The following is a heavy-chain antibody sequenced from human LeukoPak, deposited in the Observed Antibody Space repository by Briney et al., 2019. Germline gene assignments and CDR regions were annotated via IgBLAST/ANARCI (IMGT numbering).Heavy chain of an antibody. Sequence: ASVKVSCKASGYIFSGYYMHWVRQAPGQGLEWMGWINPKNGGTTYAEKFQGRVTMTRNMSINTAYMELSRLRSDDTAVYYCARDSGSYSGAFDIWGQGTMVTVSS. D-gene: IGHD1-26*01. CDR1: GYIFSGYY. CDR3: ARDSGSYSGAFDI. V-gene: IGHV1-2*02. J-gene: IGHJ3*02. CDR2: INPKNGGT.